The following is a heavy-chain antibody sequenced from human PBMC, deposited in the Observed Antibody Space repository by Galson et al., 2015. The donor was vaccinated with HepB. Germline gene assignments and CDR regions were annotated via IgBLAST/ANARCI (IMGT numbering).Heavy chain of an antibody. CDR2: INPNDGGT. D-gene: IGHD2-2*01. CDR3: ARCSIDIEVEPTVTPFDY. Sequence: SVKVSCKASGYIFSNRFIHWLRQAPGQGVEWMGRINPNDGGTRYAQKFQARVTMTWDTSISTAYMEMSRLTSDDTAIYYCARCSIDIEVEPTVTPFDYWGQGTLVTVAS. CDR1: GYIFSNRF. J-gene: IGHJ4*02. V-gene: IGHV1-2*06.